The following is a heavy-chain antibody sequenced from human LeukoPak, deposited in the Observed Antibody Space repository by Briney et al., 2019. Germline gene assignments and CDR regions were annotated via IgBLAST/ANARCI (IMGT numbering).Heavy chain of an antibody. Sequence: PSETLSLTCTVSGGSIRSYYWSWIRQPPGKGLEWIGCIFYSGSTNYNPSLKSRVTISVDTSKNQFSLKLSSVTAADTAVYYCARRAYSSGWYYFGYWGQGTLVTVSS. CDR1: GGSIRSYY. V-gene: IGHV4-59*08. J-gene: IGHJ4*02. D-gene: IGHD6-19*01. CDR3: ARRAYSSGWYYFGY. CDR2: IFYSGST.